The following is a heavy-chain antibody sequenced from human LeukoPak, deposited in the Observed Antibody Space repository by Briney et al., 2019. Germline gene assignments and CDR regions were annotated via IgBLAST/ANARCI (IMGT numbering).Heavy chain of an antibody. D-gene: IGHD3-22*01. CDR1: GFTFSTYA. CDR3: AKTRSPYDSSGYYPLYFDY. J-gene: IGHJ4*02. CDR2: ITSSGGTT. Sequence: GGSLRLSCAASGFTFSTYAMSWVRQAPGEGLEWVSAITSSGGTTYYADSVEGRFTISRDNSKNTLYLQMNSLRAEDTAAYYCAKTRSPYDSSGYYPLYFDYWGQGTLVTVSS. V-gene: IGHV3-23*01.